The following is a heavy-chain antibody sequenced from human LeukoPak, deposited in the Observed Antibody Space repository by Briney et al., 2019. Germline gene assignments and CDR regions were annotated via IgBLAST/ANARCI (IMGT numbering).Heavy chain of an antibody. D-gene: IGHD3-16*01. CDR2: ISSSGSII. CDR1: GFTCSGYE. Sequence: TGGYLRLSCAVSGFTCSGYEMKWVRQAPGKGLVWVSYISSSGSIIYYAGSVRVSLTVSTDNRKNSLVLKMQSLIAQDTPVYLCARVIQLTYRAVWGKRTTVTVSS. CDR3: ARVIQLTYRAV. V-gene: IGHV3-48*03. J-gene: IGHJ6*03.